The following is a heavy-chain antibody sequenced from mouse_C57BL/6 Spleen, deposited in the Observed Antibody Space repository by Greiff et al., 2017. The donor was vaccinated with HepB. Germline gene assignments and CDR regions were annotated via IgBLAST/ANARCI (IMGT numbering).Heavy chain of an antibody. J-gene: IGHJ1*03. CDR1: GFTFSDYY. CDR2: INYDGSST. V-gene: IGHV5-16*01. CDR3: ARFYGNYVGYFDV. Sequence: EVQRVESEGGLVQPGSSMKLSCTASGFTFSDYYMAWVRQVPEKGLEWVANINYDGSSTYYLDSLKSRFIISRDNAKNILYLQMSSLKSEDTATYYCARFYGNYVGYFDVWGTGTTVTVSS. D-gene: IGHD2-1*01.